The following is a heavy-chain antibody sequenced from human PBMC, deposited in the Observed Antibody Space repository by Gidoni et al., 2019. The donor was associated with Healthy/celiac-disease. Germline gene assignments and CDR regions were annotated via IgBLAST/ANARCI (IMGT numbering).Heavy chain of an antibody. CDR2: IKQDGSEK. Sequence: EVQLVGSGGGLVQPGGSLSLSCAASGFTFSSYWMSWVRQAPGKGLEWMANIKQDGSEKYYVDSVKGRFTISRDNAKNSLYLQMNSLRAEDTAVYYCARDLGYSSGWYDENPFDYWGQGTLVTVSS. CDR3: ARDLGYSSGWYDENPFDY. V-gene: IGHV3-7*01. CDR1: GFTFSSYW. J-gene: IGHJ4*02. D-gene: IGHD6-19*01.